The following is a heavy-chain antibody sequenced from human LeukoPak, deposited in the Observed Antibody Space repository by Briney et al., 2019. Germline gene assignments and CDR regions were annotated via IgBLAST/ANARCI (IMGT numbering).Heavy chain of an antibody. Sequence: GESLKISCKGSGYSFTSYGISWVRQAPGQGLEWMGWISAYNGNTNYAQKLQGRVTMTTDTSTSTAYMELRSLRSDDTAVYYCARDLWFGELSLDYWGQGTLVTVSS. V-gene: IGHV1-18*01. CDR3: ARDLWFGELSLDY. D-gene: IGHD3-10*01. CDR2: ISAYNGNT. J-gene: IGHJ4*02. CDR1: GYSFTSYG.